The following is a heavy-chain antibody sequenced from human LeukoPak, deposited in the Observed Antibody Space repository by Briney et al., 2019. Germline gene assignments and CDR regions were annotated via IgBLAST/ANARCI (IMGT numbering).Heavy chain of an antibody. CDR2: IKQDGSAS. CDR3: ARGMSLAD. V-gene: IGHV3-7*01. J-gene: IGHJ6*02. CDR1: GFTFSDNW. Sequence: GGSLRLSCAASGFTFSDNWMSWVRQAPRQGLEWVANIKQDGSASFYADSVKGRFTISRDNAKNSLRLQMSSLRVEDTAPYYCARGMSLADWGQGTTVTVSS.